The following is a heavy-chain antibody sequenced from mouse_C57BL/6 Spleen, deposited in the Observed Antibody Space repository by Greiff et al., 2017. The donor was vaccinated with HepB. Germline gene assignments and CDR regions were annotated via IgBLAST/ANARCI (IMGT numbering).Heavy chain of an antibody. CDR2: IYPRSGNT. J-gene: IGHJ2*01. D-gene: IGHD3-2*02. V-gene: IGHV1-81*01. CDR3: AREGQLRPHYFDY. CDR1: GYTFTSYG. Sequence: QVQLKQSGAELARPGASVKLSCKASGYTFTSYGISWVKQRTGQGLEWIGEIYPRSGNTYYNEKFKGKATLTADKSSSTAYMELRSLTSEDSAVYFCAREGQLRPHYFDYWGQGTTLTVSS.